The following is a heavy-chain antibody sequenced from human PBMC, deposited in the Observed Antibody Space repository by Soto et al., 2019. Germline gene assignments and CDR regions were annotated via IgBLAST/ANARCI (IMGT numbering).Heavy chain of an antibody. CDR1: GGSISSYY. Sequence: PSETLSLTCTVSGGSISSYYWSWIRQPPGKGLEWIGYIYYSGSTNYNPSLKSRVTISVDTSKNQFSLKLSSVTAADTAVYYCARERNYYDSLYYFDYWGQGTLVTVS. V-gene: IGHV4-59*01. CDR2: IYYSGST. J-gene: IGHJ4*02. D-gene: IGHD3-22*01. CDR3: ARERNYYDSLYYFDY.